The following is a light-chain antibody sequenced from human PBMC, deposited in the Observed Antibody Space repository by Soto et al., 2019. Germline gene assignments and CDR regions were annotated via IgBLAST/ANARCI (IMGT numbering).Light chain of an antibody. V-gene: IGLV1-44*01. Sequence: QPVLTQPPSASGTPGQRVTISCSGSSSNIGSNTVNWYQQLPGMAPKLLIYSNNQRPSGVPDRFSGSKSGTSASLAISGLQSEDEADYYCAAWDDSLNGFLWVFGGGTKLTVL. J-gene: IGLJ3*02. CDR1: SSNIGSNT. CDR3: AAWDDSLNGFLWV. CDR2: SNN.